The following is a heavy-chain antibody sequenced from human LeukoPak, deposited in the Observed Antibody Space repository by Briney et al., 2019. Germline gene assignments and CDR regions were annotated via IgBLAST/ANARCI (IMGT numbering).Heavy chain of an antibody. V-gene: IGHV4-59*08. J-gene: IGHJ4*02. D-gene: IGHD3-10*01. CDR3: ASAYYYASGTYHRPFDY. CDR1: GVSIRSYY. CDR2: SYYSGSA. Sequence: SETLSLTCTVSGVSIRSYYWSWIRQPPGKGLEWIGYSYYSGSANYNPSLKSRVTISVDTSKNQFSLKLTSATAADTAVYYCASAYYYASGTYHRPFDYWGQGTLVTVSS.